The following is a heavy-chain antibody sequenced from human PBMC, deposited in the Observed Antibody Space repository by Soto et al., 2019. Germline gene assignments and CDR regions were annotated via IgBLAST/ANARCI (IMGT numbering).Heavy chain of an antibody. CDR2: VHHSGVT. CDR3: TRLRRLAAVANYYYHSMEV. D-gene: IGHD6-19*01. CDR1: GASVSTEGYY. V-gene: IGHV4-61*08. Sequence: QVQLQESGPGLVKPSETLSLTCTVSGASVSTEGYYWSWIRQPPGKGLEWIGYVHHSGVTNYNPSPMSRVTTSVDTSKKQVSLRLYSVTTADTGVYYCTRLRRLAAVANYYYHSMEVWGQGTTVTVSS. J-gene: IGHJ6*02.